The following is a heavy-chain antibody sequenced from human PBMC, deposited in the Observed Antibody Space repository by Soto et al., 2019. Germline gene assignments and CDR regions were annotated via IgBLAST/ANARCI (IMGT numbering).Heavy chain of an antibody. J-gene: IGHJ4*02. CDR1: GYTFTSYG. CDR2: ISAHNGNT. V-gene: IGHV1-18*01. D-gene: IGHD1-1*01. Sequence: QVHLVQSGAEVKKPGASVKVSCKASGYTFTSYGITWVRQAPGQGLEWMGWISAHNGNTDYAQKLQGRGIVPRDTSTSTAYMELRNLISDDPAVYYCARGRYGDYWGQGALVTVSS. CDR3: ARGRYGDY.